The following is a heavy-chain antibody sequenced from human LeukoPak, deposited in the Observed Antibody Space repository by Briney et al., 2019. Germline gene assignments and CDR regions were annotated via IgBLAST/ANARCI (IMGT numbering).Heavy chain of an antibody. CDR2: ISKDGSMR. D-gene: IGHD3-16*01. Sequence: GGSLRLSCAASGFSFTKYAMDWVRQAPGKGLEWVAIISKDGSMRYYADSVKVRFTVSRDNSNNAVYLQMNSLKSEGTAVYYCAGGKFDIWGQGTMVTVSA. CDR3: AGGKFDI. CDR1: GFSFTKYA. J-gene: IGHJ3*02. V-gene: IGHV3-30*04.